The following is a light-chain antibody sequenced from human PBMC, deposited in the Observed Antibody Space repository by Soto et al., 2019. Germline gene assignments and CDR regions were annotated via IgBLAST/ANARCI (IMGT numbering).Light chain of an antibody. J-gene: IGLJ3*02. CDR3: RSSAGSRV. CDR2: EGS. Sequence: QSALTQPASVSGSPGQSITISCTGTSSGVGSYNLVSWYQQHPGKAPKLMIYEGSKRPAGVSNRFPGSKSGHTPSLTISGLQAEDEAHYYCRSSAGSRVFGGGTK. V-gene: IGLV2-23*01. CDR1: SSGVGSYNL.